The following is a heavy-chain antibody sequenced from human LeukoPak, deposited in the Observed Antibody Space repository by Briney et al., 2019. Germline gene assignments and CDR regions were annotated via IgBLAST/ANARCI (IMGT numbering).Heavy chain of an antibody. D-gene: IGHD2-15*01. Sequence: GGSLRLSCAASGFTFSNYGMHWVRQAPGKGLEWVAVISYDESDKYYADSVKGRFTISRDNSKNTLYLQMNSLRPEDTAVYYCAKGVVAATNAAYYGMDVWGQGTTVIVSS. V-gene: IGHV3-30*18. CDR3: AKGVVAATNAAYYGMDV. CDR1: GFTFSNYG. CDR2: ISYDESDK. J-gene: IGHJ6*02.